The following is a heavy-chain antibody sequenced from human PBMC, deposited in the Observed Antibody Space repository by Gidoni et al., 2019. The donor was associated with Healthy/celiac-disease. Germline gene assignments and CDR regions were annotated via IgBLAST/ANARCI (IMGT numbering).Heavy chain of an antibody. J-gene: IGHJ4*02. CDR3: ARGITMVRGVPPDY. CDR1: GGSFSGDY. Sequence: QVQLQQWGAGLLKPSETLSLTCAVYGGSFSGDYWSLLRQTPGKGLEWIGEINHSGSTNYNPALKSRVTISVDTSKNQFSLKLSSVTAADTGVYYCARGITMVRGVPPDYWGQGTLVTVSS. D-gene: IGHD3-10*01. V-gene: IGHV4-34*01. CDR2: INHSGST.